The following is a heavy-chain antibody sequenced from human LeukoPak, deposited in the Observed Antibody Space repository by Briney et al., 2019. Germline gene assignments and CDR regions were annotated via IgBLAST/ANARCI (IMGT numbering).Heavy chain of an antibody. J-gene: IGHJ4*02. CDR1: GFTFSNYG. CDR3: AKGGYDPFDY. Sequence: GRSLRLSCAASGFTFSNYGMQWVRQAPGKGLEWVAVIWYDGSNEDYADSVKGRFTISRDNSKNTLYLQMNSLRAEDTAVYYCAKGGYDPFDYWGQGTLVTVSS. CDR2: IWYDGSNE. V-gene: IGHV3-33*06. D-gene: IGHD5-12*01.